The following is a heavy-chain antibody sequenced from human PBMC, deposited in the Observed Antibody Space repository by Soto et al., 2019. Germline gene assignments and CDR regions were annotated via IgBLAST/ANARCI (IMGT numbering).Heavy chain of an antibody. J-gene: IGHJ2*01. CDR1: GFSFSSYA. V-gene: IGHV3-30-3*01. Sequence: QVQLVESGGGVVQPGRSLRLSCAASGFSFSSYAMHWVRQAPGKGLEWVAAISYDGSDKYYADSMKGQFTISRDNSKNTLYLQMNNLRAEDTALYYCARDARTGTHWYFDLWGRGTLVPVSS. CDR2: ISYDGSDK. CDR3: ARDARTGTHWYFDL. D-gene: IGHD1-7*01.